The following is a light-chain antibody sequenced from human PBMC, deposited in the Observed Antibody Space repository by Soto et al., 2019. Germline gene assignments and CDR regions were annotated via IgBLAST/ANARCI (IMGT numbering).Light chain of an antibody. V-gene: IGLV2-23*02. Sequence: QCALTQPASVSGSPGQSITISCTGTSSDVGSYNLVSWYQQHPGKAPKLMIYEVSKRPSGVSNRFSGSKSGNTASLTISGLQAADEADYYCCSYAGSSTVVFGGGTKLTVL. CDR3: CSYAGSSTVV. J-gene: IGLJ2*01. CDR2: EVS. CDR1: SSDVGSYNL.